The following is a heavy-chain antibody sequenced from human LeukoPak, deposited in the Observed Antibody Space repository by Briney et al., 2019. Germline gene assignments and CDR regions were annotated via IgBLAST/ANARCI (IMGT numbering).Heavy chain of an antibody. CDR3: ARDLGAARPTDAFDI. CDR2: IYYSGST. Sequence: SETLSLACTVSGGSISNYYWNWIRQPPGKGLEWIGYIYYSGSTNYNPSLKSRVTISVDTSKNQFSLKLSSVTAADTAVYYCARDLGAARPTDAFDIWGQGTMVTVSS. CDR1: GGSISNYY. V-gene: IGHV4-59*01. J-gene: IGHJ3*02. D-gene: IGHD6-6*01.